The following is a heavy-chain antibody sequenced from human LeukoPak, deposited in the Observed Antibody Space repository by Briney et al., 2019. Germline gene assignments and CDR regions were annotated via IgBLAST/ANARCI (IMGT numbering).Heavy chain of an antibody. CDR1: GYSISSGYY. CDR3: ARAAPTVWGY. V-gene: IGHV4-38-2*02. CDR2: IYHSGST. Sequence: SETLSLTCTVSGYSISSGYYWGWIRQPPGKGLEWIGSIYHSGSTYYNPSLKSRVTISVDTSKNQFSLKLSSVTAADTAVYYCARAAPTVWGYWGQGTLVTVSS. J-gene: IGHJ4*02. D-gene: IGHD4-17*01.